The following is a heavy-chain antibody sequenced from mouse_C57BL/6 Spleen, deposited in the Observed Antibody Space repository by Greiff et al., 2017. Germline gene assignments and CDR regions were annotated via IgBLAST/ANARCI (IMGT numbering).Heavy chain of an antibody. D-gene: IGHD1-1*02. Sequence: VQLVESGPELVKPGASVKISCKASGYAFSSSWMNWVKQRPGKGLEWIGRIYPGDGDTNYNGKFKGKATLTADKSSSTAYMQLSSLTSEDSAVYFCARHHMDAMDYWGQGTSVTVSS. V-gene: IGHV1-82*01. J-gene: IGHJ4*01. CDR3: ARHHMDAMDY. CDR1: GYAFSSSW. CDR2: IYPGDGDT.